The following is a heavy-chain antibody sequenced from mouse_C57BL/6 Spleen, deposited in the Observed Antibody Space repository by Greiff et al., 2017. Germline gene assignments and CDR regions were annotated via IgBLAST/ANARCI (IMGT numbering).Heavy chain of an antibody. V-gene: IGHV5-15*01. D-gene: IGHD2-4*01. CDR2: ISNLAYSI. CDR1: GFTFSDYG. J-gene: IGHJ2*01. CDR3: ARHDYDRNYFDY. Sequence: EVKLVESGGGLVQPGGSLKLSCAASGFTFSDYGMAWVRQVPRKGPEWVAFISNLAYSIYYADAVTGRFTISRENAKNALYLEMSSLMSEDTAMYYCARHDYDRNYFDYWGQGTTLTVSS.